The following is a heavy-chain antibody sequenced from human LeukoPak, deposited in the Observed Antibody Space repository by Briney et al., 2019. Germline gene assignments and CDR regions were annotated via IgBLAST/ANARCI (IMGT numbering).Heavy chain of an antibody. Sequence: PGGSLRLSCAASGFTFSSYSMNWVRQAPGKGLEWVSSISSSSSYIYYADSVKGRFTISRDNAKNSLYLQMNSLRAEDTAVYYCARDVGGNYQYFDYWGQGTLVTVSS. CDR2: ISSSSSYI. V-gene: IGHV3-21*01. CDR1: GFTFSSYS. D-gene: IGHD4-11*01. CDR3: ARDVGGNYQYFDY. J-gene: IGHJ4*02.